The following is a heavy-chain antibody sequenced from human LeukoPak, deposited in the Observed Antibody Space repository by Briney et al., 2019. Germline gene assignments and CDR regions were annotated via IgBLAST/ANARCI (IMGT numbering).Heavy chain of an antibody. D-gene: IGHD2-2*01. CDR1: GFTFSNAW. Sequence: GGSLRLSCAASGFTFSNAWMSWVRQAPGKGLEWVGRIKSKTDGGTTDYAAPVKGRFTISRDDSKNTLYLQMNSLKTEDTAVYYCTTPPTYCSSTSCCYEYFQHWGQGTLVTVSS. CDR2: IKSKTDGGTT. J-gene: IGHJ1*01. V-gene: IGHV3-15*01. CDR3: TTPPTYCSSTSCCYEYFQH.